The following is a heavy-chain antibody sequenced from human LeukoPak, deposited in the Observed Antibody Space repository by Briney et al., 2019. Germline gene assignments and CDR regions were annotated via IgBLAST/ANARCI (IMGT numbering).Heavy chain of an antibody. CDR3: AREAVAGIDY. Sequence: PSETLSLTCAVSGGSISSGGYFWSWIRQPPGKGLEWIGEINHSGSTNYNPSLKSRVTISVDTSKNQFSLKLSSVTAADTAVYYCAREAVAGIDYWGQGTLVTVSS. CDR1: GGSISSGGYF. V-gene: IGHV4-34*01. J-gene: IGHJ4*02. D-gene: IGHD6-19*01. CDR2: INHSGST.